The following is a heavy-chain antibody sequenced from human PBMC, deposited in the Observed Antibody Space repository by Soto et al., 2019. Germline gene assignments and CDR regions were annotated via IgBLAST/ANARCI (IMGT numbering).Heavy chain of an antibody. Sequence: VQLLESGGGLVQPGGSRRLSCAASGFTFNNYDMGWVRQAPGKGLEWVSTITGSGVSTYYADSVKGRFTISRDNSRNTLYLQMNSLRAEDTAVYFCATRPEFDYWGQGTLVTVSS. V-gene: IGHV3-23*01. CDR3: ATRPEFDY. CDR2: ITGSGVST. J-gene: IGHJ4*02. CDR1: GFTFNNYD.